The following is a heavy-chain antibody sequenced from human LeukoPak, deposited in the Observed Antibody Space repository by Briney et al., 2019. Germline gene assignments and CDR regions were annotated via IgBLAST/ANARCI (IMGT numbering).Heavy chain of an antibody. D-gene: IGHD4-17*01. Sequence: PGGSLRLSCAASGFTFSSYGMSWVRRAPGKGLEWVSAISGSGGSTYYADSVKGRFTISRDNSKNTLYLQMNSLRAEDTAVYYCAKDTLYGDYIFDYWGQGTLVTVSS. CDR3: AKDTLYGDYIFDY. V-gene: IGHV3-23*01. CDR1: GFTFSSYG. CDR2: ISGSGGST. J-gene: IGHJ4*02.